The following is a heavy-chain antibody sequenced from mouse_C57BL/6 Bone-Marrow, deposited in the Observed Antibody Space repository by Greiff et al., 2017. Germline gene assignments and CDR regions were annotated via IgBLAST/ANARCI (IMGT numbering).Heavy chain of an antibody. CDR3: ARWPIVTTCYAMDY. CDR1: GFNIKDYY. CDR2: IDPEDGET. Sequence: EVKLMESGAELVKPGASVKLSCTASGFNIKDYYMHWVKQRTEQGLEWIGRIDPEDGETKYAPKFQGKATITADTSSNTAYLQLSSLTSEEPAVYYCARWPIVTTCYAMDYWGQGTSVTVAS. V-gene: IGHV14-2*01. J-gene: IGHJ4*01. D-gene: IGHD2-5*01.